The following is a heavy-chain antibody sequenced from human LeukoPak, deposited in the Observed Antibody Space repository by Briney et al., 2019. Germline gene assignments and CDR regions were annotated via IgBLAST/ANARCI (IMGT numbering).Heavy chain of an antibody. Sequence: VASVKLSCKASGGAFSRHAISWVRQAPGQGLEWMGGIIPIFGTANYAQKFRGRVTITADESTTTASMELSSLRSEDTAVYYCARLLDLTFDYWGQGTLVTVSS. CDR2: IIPIFGTA. J-gene: IGHJ4*02. CDR1: GGAFSRHA. V-gene: IGHV1-69*01. D-gene: IGHD1-7*01. CDR3: ARLLDLTFDY.